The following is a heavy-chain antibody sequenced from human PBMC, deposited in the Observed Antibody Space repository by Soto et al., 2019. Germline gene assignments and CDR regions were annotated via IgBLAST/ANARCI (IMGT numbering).Heavy chain of an antibody. Sequence: EVQLVESGGGVIQPGGSLRLSCAASGIAVSSKYMTWVRQAPGKGLEWVSVIYGGAPTYYADSVRGRFTISRGTSKNTLYLQMNSLRADVTAVYYCVQTTGWPGFDFWGQGTLVTVSS. J-gene: IGHJ4*02. D-gene: IGHD6-19*01. CDR3: VQTTGWPGFDF. CDR2: IYGGAPT. V-gene: IGHV3-53*01. CDR1: GIAVSSKY.